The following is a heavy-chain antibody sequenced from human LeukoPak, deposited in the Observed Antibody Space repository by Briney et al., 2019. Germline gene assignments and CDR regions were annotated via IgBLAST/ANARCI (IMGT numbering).Heavy chain of an antibody. D-gene: IGHD3-16*01. CDR2: IYHSGST. Sequence: PSQTLSLTCTVSGGSISSGGYYWSWIRQDPGKGLEWVGYIYHSGSTYYNPSLRSRVTISVDTSKNQFSLKLSSVIAADTAVYYCANYGVRRAFDIWGQGTMVTVSS. J-gene: IGHJ3*02. CDR3: ANYGVRRAFDI. CDR1: GGSISSGGYY. V-gene: IGHV4-31*03.